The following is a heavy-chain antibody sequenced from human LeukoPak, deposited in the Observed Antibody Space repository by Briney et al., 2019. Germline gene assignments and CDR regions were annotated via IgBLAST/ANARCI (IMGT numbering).Heavy chain of an antibody. CDR1: GGSISRGAYY. CDR3: ARAPTYSGSYYSYYYMDV. V-gene: IGHV4-61*08. Sequence: SETLSLTCTVSGGSISRGAYYWSWIRQHPGKGLEWIGYVSYSGSTHYNPSLKSRVTISIDTSKNQFSLKLSSVTAADTAVYYCARAPTYSGSYYSYYYMDVWGKGTTVTVSS. D-gene: IGHD1-26*01. CDR2: VSYSGST. J-gene: IGHJ6*03.